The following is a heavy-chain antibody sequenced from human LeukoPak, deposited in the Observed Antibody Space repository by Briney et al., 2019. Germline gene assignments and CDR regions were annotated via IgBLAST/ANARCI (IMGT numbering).Heavy chain of an antibody. J-gene: IGHJ4*02. CDR3: ARGGYYDNSGASDY. CDR2: INWNGGST. D-gene: IGHD3-22*01. V-gene: IGHV3-20*04. Sequence: GGSLRLSCAASGFTFDDYGMSWVRQAPGKGLEWVSGINWNGGSTGYADSVKGRFTISRDNAKNSLYPQMNSLRAEDTALYYCARGGYYDNSGASDYWGQGTLVSVS. CDR1: GFTFDDYG.